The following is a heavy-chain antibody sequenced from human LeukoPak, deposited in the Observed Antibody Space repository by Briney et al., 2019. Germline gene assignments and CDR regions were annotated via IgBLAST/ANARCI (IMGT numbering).Heavy chain of an antibody. J-gene: IGHJ4*02. V-gene: IGHV4-39*07. CDR3: ARVEKYQVHQLLPYLLFDY. D-gene: IGHD2-2*01. CDR1: GDSISSSSYY. Sequence: TPSETLSLTCTVSGDSISSSSYYWAWIRQPPGKGLEWIGEINHSGSTNYNPSLKSRVTFSVDTSKNQFSLKLTSVTTADTAVYYCARVEKYQVHQLLPYLLFDYWGQGTLVTVSS. CDR2: INHSGST.